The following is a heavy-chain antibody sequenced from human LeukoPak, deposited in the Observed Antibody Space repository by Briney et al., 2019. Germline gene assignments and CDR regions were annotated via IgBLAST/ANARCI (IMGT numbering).Heavy chain of an antibody. D-gene: IGHD5-24*01. V-gene: IGHV3-48*01. CDR1: GFTFSSYS. J-gene: IGHJ4*02. Sequence: GGSLRLSCAASGFTFSSYSMNWVRQAPGKGLEWVSYISSSSTIYYADSVKGRFTISRDNAKNSLYLQMNSLRAEDTAVYYCAKDRNYYFHYWAREPWSPSPQ. CDR3: AKDRNYYFHY. CDR2: ISSSSTI.